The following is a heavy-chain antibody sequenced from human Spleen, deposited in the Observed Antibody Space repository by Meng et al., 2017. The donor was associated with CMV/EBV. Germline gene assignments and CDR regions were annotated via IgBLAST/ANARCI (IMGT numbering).Heavy chain of an antibody. CDR1: GGTFSSYA. CDR3: ATPNYYDSSGSGFDY. CDR2: ITPIFGTA. D-gene: IGHD3-22*01. J-gene: IGHJ4*02. Sequence: SGGTFSSYAISWVRQAPGQGLEWMGGITPIFGTADYAQKFQGRVTITTDDSTSTAYMELSSLRSEDTAVYYCATPNYYDSSGSGFDYWGQGTLVTVSS. V-gene: IGHV1-69*05.